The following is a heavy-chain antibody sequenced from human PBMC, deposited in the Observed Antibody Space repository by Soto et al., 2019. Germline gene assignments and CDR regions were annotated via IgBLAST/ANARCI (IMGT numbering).Heavy chain of an antibody. V-gene: IGHV3-30-3*01. D-gene: IGHD2-2*02. CDR1: GFTFSSYA. CDR2: ISYDGSNK. J-gene: IGHJ6*02. CDR3: ARGYCSSTSCYTESYGMDV. Sequence: QVQLVESGGGVVQPGRSLRLSCAASGFTFSSYAMHWVRQAPGKGLEWVAVISYDGSNKYYADSVKGRFIISRDNSKNTLYLQMNSLRAEDTAVYYCARGYCSSTSCYTESYGMDVWGQGTTVTVSS.